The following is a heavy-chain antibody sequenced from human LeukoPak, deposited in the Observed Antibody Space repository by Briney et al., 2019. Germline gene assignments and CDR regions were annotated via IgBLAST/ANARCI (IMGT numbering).Heavy chain of an antibody. J-gene: IGHJ4*02. Sequence: PGGSLRLSCAASGFTFSSYSINWVRQAPGKGLEWVSYIRSSGTITYYADSVKGRFTISRDNAKNSVYLQMDSLRDEDTAVYYCARTKYDSSGFYWEAFDYWGQGTLVTVSS. D-gene: IGHD3-22*01. CDR1: GFTFSSYS. CDR3: ARTKYDSSGFYWEAFDY. CDR2: IRSSGTIT. V-gene: IGHV3-48*02.